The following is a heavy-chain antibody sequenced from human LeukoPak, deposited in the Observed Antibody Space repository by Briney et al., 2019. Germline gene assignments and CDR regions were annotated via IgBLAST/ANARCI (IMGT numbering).Heavy chain of an antibody. V-gene: IGHV4-59*08. D-gene: IGHD5-12*01. CDR1: GGSISSYY. Sequence: SSETLSLTCTVSGGSISSYYWSWIRQPPGKGLEWIGYVYYSGSTNYNPSLKSRVTISVDTSKNQFSLNLSSVTAADTAVYYCARHAGGYQPPDYWGQGTLVTVSS. J-gene: IGHJ4*02. CDR2: VYYSGST. CDR3: ARHAGGYQPPDY.